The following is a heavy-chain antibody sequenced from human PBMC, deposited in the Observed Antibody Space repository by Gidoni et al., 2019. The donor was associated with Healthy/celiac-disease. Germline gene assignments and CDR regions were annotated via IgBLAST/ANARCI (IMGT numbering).Heavy chain of an antibody. D-gene: IGHD1-26*01. Sequence: QVQLQESGPGLVKPSETLSLTCTVSGGSISSYYWSWIRQPPGKGLEWIGYIYYSGSTNYNPSLKSRVTISVDTSKNQFSLKLSSVTAADTAVYYCARDRGSTATDAFDIWGQGTMVTVSS. CDR2: IYYSGST. CDR3: ARDRGSTATDAFDI. J-gene: IGHJ3*02. CDR1: GGSISSYY. V-gene: IGHV4-59*01.